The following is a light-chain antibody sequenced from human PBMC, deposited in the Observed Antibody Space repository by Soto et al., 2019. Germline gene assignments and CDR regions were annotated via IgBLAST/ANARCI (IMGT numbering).Light chain of an antibody. Sequence: DVQMTQSPSSLSASVGDSLTLTCRASQTVTSYLNWYQQKPGKAPKLLIYAASTLQSGVPSRFSGSGSGTDFTLTINSLQPEDFATYFCQQGYNFPRAFGQGTKVDIK. CDR2: AAS. V-gene: IGKV1-39*01. CDR3: QQGYNFPRA. CDR1: QTVTSY. J-gene: IGKJ1*01.